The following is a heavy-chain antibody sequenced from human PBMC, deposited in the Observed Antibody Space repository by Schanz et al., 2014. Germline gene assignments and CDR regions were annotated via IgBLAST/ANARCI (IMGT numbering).Heavy chain of an antibody. J-gene: IGHJ4*03. V-gene: IGHV1-8*01. CDR1: GYTFSNDD. Sequence: QVQLVQSGAEVKKPGASVKVSCKTSGYTFSNDDINWVRQALGQGPEWMGWIQPDSGKTHYAEKFQGRVTMTRDVSISTAYMELSSLASEDTAVYYGARGEGRTLGRALGAWGQGTLVTVSS. CDR2: IQPDSGKT. D-gene: IGHD3-10*01. CDR3: ARGEGRTLGRALGA.